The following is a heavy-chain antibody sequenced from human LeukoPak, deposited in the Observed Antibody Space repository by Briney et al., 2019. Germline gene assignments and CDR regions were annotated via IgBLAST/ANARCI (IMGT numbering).Heavy chain of an antibody. J-gene: IGHJ5*02. V-gene: IGHV4-59*12. CDR2: IYYSGST. CDR1: GGSISSYY. D-gene: IGHD6-13*01. Sequence: KPSETLSLTCTVSGGSISSYYWRWIRHPPGRGREWVGHIYYSGSTNYNPSHRSRVTISVDTSKNQFTLKLSSVTAADTAVYYCARGRYELLTIAAAGREYWFDPWGQGTLVTVSS. CDR3: ARGRYELLTIAAAGREYWFDP.